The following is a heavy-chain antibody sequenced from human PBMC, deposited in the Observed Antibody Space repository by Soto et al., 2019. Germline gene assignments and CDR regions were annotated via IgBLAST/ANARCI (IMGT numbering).Heavy chain of an antibody. Sequence: LSLTCTVSGVSINSRGYYWGWIRQPPGKGLEWIESMFYSGTTYYNPSLKSRITIAVDSSKNQFSLSLSSVTAADTAFYYCARKEDGYNRLFDYWGQGILVTVSS. D-gene: IGHD5-12*01. CDR3: ARKEDGYNRLFDY. CDR1: GVSINSRGYY. J-gene: IGHJ4*02. V-gene: IGHV4-39*01. CDR2: MFYSGTT.